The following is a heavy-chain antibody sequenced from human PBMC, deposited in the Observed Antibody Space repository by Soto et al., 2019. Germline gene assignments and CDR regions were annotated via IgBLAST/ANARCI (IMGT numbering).Heavy chain of an antibody. D-gene: IGHD3-3*01. CDR3: ARDIRRGHFWSGLDDY. V-gene: IGHV3-9*01. J-gene: IGHJ4*02. Sequence: GGSLRLSCAASGFTFDDYAMHWVRQAPGKGLEWVSGISWNSGSIGYADSVKGRFTISRDNAKNSLYLQMNSLGAEDTALYYCARDIRRGHFWSGLDDYWGQGTLVTVSS. CDR2: ISWNSGSI. CDR1: GFTFDDYA.